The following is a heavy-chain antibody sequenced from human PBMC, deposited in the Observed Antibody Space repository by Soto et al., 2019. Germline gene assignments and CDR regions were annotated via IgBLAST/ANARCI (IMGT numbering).Heavy chain of an antibody. Sequence: SVKVSCKASGGTFSSYAISWVRQAPGQGLEWMGGIIPIFGTANYAQKFQGRVTITADESTSTAYMELSSLRSEDTAVYYCARVLSEYCGGDCPYYYYYGMDVWGQGTTVTVSS. V-gene: IGHV1-69*13. CDR1: GGTFSSYA. CDR2: IIPIFGTA. J-gene: IGHJ6*02. CDR3: ARVLSEYCGGDCPYYYYYGMDV. D-gene: IGHD2-21*02.